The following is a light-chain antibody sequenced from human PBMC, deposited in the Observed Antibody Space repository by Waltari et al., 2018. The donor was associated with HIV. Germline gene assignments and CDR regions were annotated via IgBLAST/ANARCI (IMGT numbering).Light chain of an antibody. V-gene: IGLV2-14*01. CDR2: EVS. CDR1: SSDVGGYNY. CDR3: SSYTSSSSVV. J-gene: IGLJ2*01. Sequence: QSALTQPASVSGSPGQSITISCTGTSSDVGGYNYVSWYQQHPGKAPKLMFYEVSNRPSGVSNRFSGAKSSNTASLTIFVLQAEDEADYYCSSYTSSSSVVFGGGTKLTVL.